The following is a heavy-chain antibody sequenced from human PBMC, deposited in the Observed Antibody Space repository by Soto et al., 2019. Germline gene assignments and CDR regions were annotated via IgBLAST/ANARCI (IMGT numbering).Heavy chain of an antibody. D-gene: IGHD2-15*01. CDR1: GGTFSSYA. V-gene: IGHV1-69*01. CDR3: ATRGYCSGGSCSGDYYYCMDV. CDR2: IIPIFGTA. J-gene: IGHJ6*02. Sequence: QVQLVQSGAEVKTPGSSVKVSCKASGGTFSSYAISWVRQAPGQGLEWMGGIIPIFGTANYAQKFQGRVTITADESTSTAYMGLSSLRSEDTAVYYCATRGYCSGGSCSGDYYYCMDVWGQGTTVTVSS.